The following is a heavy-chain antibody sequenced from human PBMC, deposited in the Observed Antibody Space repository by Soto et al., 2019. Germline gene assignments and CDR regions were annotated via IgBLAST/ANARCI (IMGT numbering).Heavy chain of an antibody. J-gene: IGHJ4*02. CDR2: ISGSAYST. CDR1: GFTFSNYA. CDR3: AKDPHS. V-gene: IGHV3-23*01. Sequence: GGSLRLSCAASGFTFSNYAMSWVRQAPGKGLEWVSGISGSAYSTYYADSVEGRFTISRDNSKSTLYLQINSLRADDTAVYYCAKDPHSWGQGTQVTVSS.